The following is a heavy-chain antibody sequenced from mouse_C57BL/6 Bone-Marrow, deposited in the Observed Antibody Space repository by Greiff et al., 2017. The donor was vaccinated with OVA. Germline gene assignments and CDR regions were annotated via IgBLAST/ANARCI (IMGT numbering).Heavy chain of an antibody. J-gene: IGHJ3*01. CDR2: INYDGSST. V-gene: IGHV5-16*01. Sequence: EVMLVESEGGLVQPGSSMKLSCTASGFTFSDYYMAWVRQVPEKGLEWVANINYDGSSTYYLDSLKSRFIISRDNAKNILYLQMSSLKSEDTATYYCASGNDYAWFAYWGQGTLVTVSA. D-gene: IGHD2-4*01. CDR1: GFTFSDYY. CDR3: ASGNDYAWFAY.